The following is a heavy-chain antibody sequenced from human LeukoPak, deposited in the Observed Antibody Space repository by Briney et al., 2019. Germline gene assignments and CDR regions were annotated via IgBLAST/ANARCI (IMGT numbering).Heavy chain of an antibody. CDR1: GGSISSSSYY. J-gene: IGHJ4*02. CDR3: ARLGSSGWLDY. D-gene: IGHD6-13*01. Sequence: SETLSLTCTVSGGSISSSSYYWGWIRQPPGKGLEWIGSIYYSGSTYYNPSLKSRVTISVDTSKNQFSLKLSSVTAADTAVYYCARLGSSGWLDYWGQGILVTVSS. V-gene: IGHV4-39*01. CDR2: IYYSGST.